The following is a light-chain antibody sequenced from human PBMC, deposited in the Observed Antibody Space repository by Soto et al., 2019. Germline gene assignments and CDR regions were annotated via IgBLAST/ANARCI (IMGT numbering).Light chain of an antibody. Sequence: AIPLTQSPSSLSASVGDRVTLTCRASQGISSALAWYQQKPGKAPKLLIYDASSLESGVPSRFSGSGSGTDFTVTISSLQAEDFATYYCQRFNSYPLGFTCGPGTKVDIK. CDR3: QRFNSYPLGFT. J-gene: IGKJ3*01. CDR2: DAS. CDR1: QGISSA. V-gene: IGKV1-13*02.